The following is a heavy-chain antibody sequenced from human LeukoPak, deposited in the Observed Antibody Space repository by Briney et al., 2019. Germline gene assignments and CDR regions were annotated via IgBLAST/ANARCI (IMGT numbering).Heavy chain of an antibody. CDR2: IIPIFGTA. D-gene: IGHD3-22*01. CDR1: GGTFSSYA. CDR3: ASLRDYYDSSGYWAFDI. J-gene: IGHJ3*02. V-gene: IGHV1-69*05. Sequence: SVKVSCKASGGTFSSYAISWVRQAPGQGLEWMGGIIPIFGTANYAQKFQGRVTITTDESTSTAYMELSSLRSEDTAVYYCASLRDYYDSSGYWAFDIWGQGTMVTVSS.